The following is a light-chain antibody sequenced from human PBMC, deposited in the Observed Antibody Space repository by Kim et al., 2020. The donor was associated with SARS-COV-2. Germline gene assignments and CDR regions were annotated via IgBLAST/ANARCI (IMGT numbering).Light chain of an antibody. CDR1: SGAVGSYNP. V-gene: IGLV2-18*02. CDR3: CSYAGNFSSV. CDR2: EVS. J-gene: IGLJ3*02. Sequence: GQSLTVSCIGTSGAVGSYNPVSWYQQAPGTAPKFIMYEVSNRPSGVPDRFSGSKSGNTASLTISGLQAEDEADYYCCSYAGNFSSVFGGGTKVTVL.